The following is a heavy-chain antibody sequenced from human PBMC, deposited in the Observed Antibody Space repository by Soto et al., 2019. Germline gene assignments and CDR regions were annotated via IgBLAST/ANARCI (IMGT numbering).Heavy chain of an antibody. CDR2: ISGSGGST. V-gene: IGHV3-23*01. J-gene: IGHJ4*02. CDR3: AKDRGPPHFDY. Sequence: EVQLLESGGGLVQPGGSLRLSCAASGFTFSIYAMSWVRQAPGKGLEWVSCISGSGGSTYYADSVKGRFTISRDNSQNTLHLQMNSLRAADTAVYYCAKDRGPPHFDYWGQGTLVTVSS. CDR1: GFTFSIYA.